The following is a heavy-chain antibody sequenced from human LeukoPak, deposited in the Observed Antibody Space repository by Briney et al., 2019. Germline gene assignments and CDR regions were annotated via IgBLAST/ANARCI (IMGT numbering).Heavy chain of an antibody. D-gene: IGHD1-26*01. CDR2: ISGGGGTT. CDR1: GFTFSSYG. Sequence: GGSLRLSCAASGFTFSSYGMSWVRHAPGKGLEWVSAISGGGGTTYYADSVKGRFTISRDNSKNTLYLQMNSLRAEDTAVYYCARGGSYLSAFDIWGQGTMVTVSS. J-gene: IGHJ3*02. CDR3: ARGGSYLSAFDI. V-gene: IGHV3-23*01.